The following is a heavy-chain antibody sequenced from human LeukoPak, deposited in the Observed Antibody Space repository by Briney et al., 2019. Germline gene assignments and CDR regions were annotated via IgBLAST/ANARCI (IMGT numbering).Heavy chain of an antibody. V-gene: IGHV1-2*02. D-gene: IGHD5-18*01. Sequence: RWASVKVSCKASGYTFTGYSMHWVRQAAGQGLEWMGWINPNSGGTNYAQKFQGRVTMTRDTSISTAYMELSRLRADDTAVYYCARAGGYSRAGPGIWGQGTMVTVSS. CDR1: GYTFTGYS. CDR3: ARAGGYSRAGPGI. CDR2: INPNSGGT. J-gene: IGHJ3*02.